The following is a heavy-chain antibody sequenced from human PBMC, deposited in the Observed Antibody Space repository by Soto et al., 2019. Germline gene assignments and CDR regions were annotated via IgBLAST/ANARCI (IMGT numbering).Heavy chain of an antibody. Sequence: PGVSLRLSCAASGFTFSSYAMSWVRQAPGKGLEWVSAISGSGGSTYYADSVKGRFTISRDNSKNTLYLQMNSLRAEDTAVYYCFCRENWFDTWGQGTLVTVSS. CDR3: FCRENWFDT. D-gene: IGHD3-3*01. V-gene: IGHV3-23*01. CDR1: GFTFSSYA. J-gene: IGHJ5*02. CDR2: ISGSGGST.